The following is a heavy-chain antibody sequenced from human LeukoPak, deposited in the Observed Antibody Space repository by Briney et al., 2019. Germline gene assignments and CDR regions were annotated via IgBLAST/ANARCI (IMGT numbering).Heavy chain of an antibody. CDR1: GFTFSDYS. CDR2: ISSSSSYI. Sequence: GGSLRLSCAASGFTFSDYSMNWVRQAPGKGLEWVSSISSSSSYIYYADSVKGRFTISRDNAKNSLYLQMNSLRAEDTAVYYCATGYGTATDYWGQGTQVTVSS. V-gene: IGHV3-21*01. J-gene: IGHJ4*02. D-gene: IGHD5-12*01. CDR3: ATGYGTATDY.